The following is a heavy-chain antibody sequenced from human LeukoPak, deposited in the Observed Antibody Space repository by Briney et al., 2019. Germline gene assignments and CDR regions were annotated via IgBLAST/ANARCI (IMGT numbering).Heavy chain of an antibody. CDR1: GFTFSSYG. CDR3: AKDSYSSGWYGYFDY. Sequence: GRSLRLSCAASGFTFSSYGIHWVRQAPGKGLEWVAVISNDGNNKYYGDSVKGRVTISRDNSKKMLYLQMNSLRAEDTAVYYCAKDSYSSGWYGYFDYWGQGTLVTVSS. J-gene: IGHJ4*02. CDR2: ISNDGNNK. D-gene: IGHD6-19*01. V-gene: IGHV3-30*18.